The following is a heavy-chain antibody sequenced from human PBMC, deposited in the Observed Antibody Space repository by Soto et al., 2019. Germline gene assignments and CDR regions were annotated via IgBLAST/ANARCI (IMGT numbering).Heavy chain of an antibody. V-gene: IGHV3-23*01. CDR1: GFTFSSYA. J-gene: IGHJ4*02. Sequence: EVQLLESGGGLVQPGGSLRLSCAASGFTFSSYAMRWVRQAPVKGLEWVSAISGSGDSTYYADSVKVRFTISRDNSKNPLYLAMNSLRAAETGVYHCSRRVSGSYCDFWGEGTLVTVSS. D-gene: IGHD1-26*01. CDR3: SRRVSGSYCDF. CDR2: ISGSGDST.